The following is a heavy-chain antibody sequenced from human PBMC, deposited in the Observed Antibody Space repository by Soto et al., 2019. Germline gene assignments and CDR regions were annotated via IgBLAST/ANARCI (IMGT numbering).Heavy chain of an antibody. V-gene: IGHV1-69*12. J-gene: IGHJ6*02. CDR3: ARGARRYYYYGMPV. Sequence: QVQLVQSGAEVKKLGSSVKVSCKASGGTFSSYAITWVRQAPGQGLEWMGGIIPTFGTTNYAQKFQGRVTLTAYDSTSTGYMELSSVRSEDTAVYYCARGARRYYYYGMPVWGQGTTVTVSS. CDR2: IIPTFGTT. CDR1: GGTFSSYA.